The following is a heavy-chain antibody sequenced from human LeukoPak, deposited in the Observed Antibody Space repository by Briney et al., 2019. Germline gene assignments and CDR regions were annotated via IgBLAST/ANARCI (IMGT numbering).Heavy chain of an antibody. Sequence: GRSLRLSCAASGFTFSSYGMHWVRQAPGKGLEWVALISYDGGNKYYADSVKGRFTISRDNSRNTLYLQLSSLRAEDTAAYYCARPRGYSYGYYGMDVWGQGTTVTVSS. CDR1: GFTFSSYG. CDR2: ISYDGGNK. J-gene: IGHJ6*02. V-gene: IGHV3-30*03. D-gene: IGHD5-18*01. CDR3: ARPRGYSYGYYGMDV.